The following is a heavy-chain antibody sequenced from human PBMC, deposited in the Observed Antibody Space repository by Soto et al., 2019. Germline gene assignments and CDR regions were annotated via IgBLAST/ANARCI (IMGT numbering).Heavy chain of an antibody. CDR1: GYSFTSHY. D-gene: IGHD3-16*01. J-gene: IGHJ5*02. Sequence: QVQLVQSGAEVKKPGASVKVSCKAIGYSFTSHYMHWVRQAPGQGLEWMGTIFPGGVNIAYAQKFESKVTMTKAPPRYTVYLGLHSMLSVATVVYYCAGDQSRRDPVWRFDPWGQGTLVTVSS. V-gene: IGHV1-46*03. CDR3: AGDQSRRDPVWRFDP. CDR2: IFPGGVNI.